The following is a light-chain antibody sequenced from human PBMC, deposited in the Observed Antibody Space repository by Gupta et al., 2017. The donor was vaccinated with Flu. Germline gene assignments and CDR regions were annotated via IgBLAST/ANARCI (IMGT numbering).Light chain of an antibody. V-gene: IGKV3-20*01. Sequence: GTLSLSPGERATVSCRTSQSVSSSYLAWYQQKPGQAPRLLIYGTSSRATGLPDRFSGSGSGTDFTLTINILDPEDFAVYYCQQDVSSPWTFGQGTKLEIK. CDR2: GTS. J-gene: IGKJ1*01. CDR3: QQDVSSPWT. CDR1: QSVSSSY.